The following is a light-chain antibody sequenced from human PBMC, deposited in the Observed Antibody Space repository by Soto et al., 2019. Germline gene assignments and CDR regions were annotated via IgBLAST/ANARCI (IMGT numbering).Light chain of an antibody. CDR2: DVS. J-gene: IGKJ1*01. Sequence: DIQMTQSPSTLSASIGDRVTITCRASQNIRNWLAWYQQKPGKAPNLLIYDVSSLESGVPSRFSGSGSGTEFTLTISSLQPDDFATYYCQQYNSYTWTFGQGTKVDTK. CDR3: QQYNSYTWT. V-gene: IGKV1-5*01. CDR1: QNIRNW.